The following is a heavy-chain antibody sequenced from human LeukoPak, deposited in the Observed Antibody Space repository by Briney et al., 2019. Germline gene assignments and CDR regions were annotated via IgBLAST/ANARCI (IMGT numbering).Heavy chain of an antibody. V-gene: IGHV3-64*01. D-gene: IGHD3/OR15-3a*01. CDR2: ISSNGGST. CDR3: ARSRSADFS. J-gene: IGHJ4*02. CDR1: GLTFSRYV. Sequence: WWALTLSCAASGLTFSRYVMYGVGQARGKELEYVSSISSNGGSTYYANSVKGRFTISRDNSKNTLYLQMNSLRAEDTAVYYCARSRSADFSGGQGTLVTVSS.